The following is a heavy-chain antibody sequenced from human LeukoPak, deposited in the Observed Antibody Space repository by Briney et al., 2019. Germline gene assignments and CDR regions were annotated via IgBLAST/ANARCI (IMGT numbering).Heavy chain of an antibody. Sequence: GGPLRPPCAAPGSPFRSYEMNGVGQPPGKGLEWVSGISGSDGSTNYADSVKGRFTISRENSKNTLYLQMNSLRAEDTAVYYCAKDSAKKYDDYWGQGTLVTVSS. V-gene: IGHV3-23*01. J-gene: IGHJ4*02. CDR2: ISGSDGST. CDR3: AKDSAKKYDDY. CDR1: GSPFRSYE. D-gene: IGHD2/OR15-2a*01.